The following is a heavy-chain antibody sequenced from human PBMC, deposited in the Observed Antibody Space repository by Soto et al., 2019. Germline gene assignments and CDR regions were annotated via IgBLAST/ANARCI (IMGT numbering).Heavy chain of an antibody. Sequence: PSETLSLTCTVSGGSISSSYYYWGWIRQPPGKGLEWIGSMYYSGSTYYNPSLESRVTISEDTSRNQFSLNLSSVTAADTAVYYCARLGDYYQAFDYWGQGTLVTVSS. D-gene: IGHD3-22*01. V-gene: IGHV4-39*01. CDR1: GGSISSSYYY. CDR3: ARLGDYYQAFDY. CDR2: MYYSGST. J-gene: IGHJ4*02.